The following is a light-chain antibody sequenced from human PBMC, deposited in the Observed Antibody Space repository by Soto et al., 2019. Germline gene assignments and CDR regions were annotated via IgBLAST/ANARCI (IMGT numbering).Light chain of an antibody. CDR3: QSYDSSLSVP. CDR2: GNS. J-gene: IGLJ2*01. V-gene: IGLV1-40*01. Sequence: QAVVTQPPSLSGAPGQRVTISCTGSSSNIGAGYDVHWYQQLPGTAPKLLIYGNSNRPSGVPDRFSGSKSGTSASLAITGLQAEDEADYYCQSYDSSLSVPFGGGTKLTVL. CDR1: SSNIGAGYD.